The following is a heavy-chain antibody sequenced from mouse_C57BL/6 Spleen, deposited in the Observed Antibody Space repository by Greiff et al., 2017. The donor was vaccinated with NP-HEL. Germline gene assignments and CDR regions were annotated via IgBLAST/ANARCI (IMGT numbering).Heavy chain of an antibody. D-gene: IGHD2-2*01. CDR2: IYWGDDK. J-gene: IGHJ2*01. CDR1: GFSLSTSGMG. CDR3: ARKIYYGYDY. Sequence: QVTLKVSGPGILQSSQTLSLTCSFSGFSLSTSGMGVSWIRQPSGKGLEWMAHIYWGDDKRSNPSLKRRPTISKDTSRNQVFRKITSVDTADTATYYCARKIYYGYDYWGQGTTLTVSS. V-gene: IGHV8-12*01.